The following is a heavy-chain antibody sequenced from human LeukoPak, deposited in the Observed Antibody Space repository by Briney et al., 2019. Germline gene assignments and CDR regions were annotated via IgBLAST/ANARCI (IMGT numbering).Heavy chain of an antibody. CDR2: IRDKANSHTT. D-gene: IGHD1-1*01. V-gene: IGHV3-72*01. CDR1: GFTFSDHY. CDR3: ARGARRELERGSPNYYHYGMDV. Sequence: PGGSLRLSCAASGFTFSDHYMDWVRQAAGKGLEWIGRIRDKANSHTTEYAASVKGRFSVSRDDSKNSLYLQMNSLKTEDTAVYYCARGARRELERGSPNYYHYGMDVWGQGTTVSVSS. J-gene: IGHJ6*02.